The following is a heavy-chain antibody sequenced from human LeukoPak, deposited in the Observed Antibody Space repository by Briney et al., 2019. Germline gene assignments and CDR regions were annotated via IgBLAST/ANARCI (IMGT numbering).Heavy chain of an antibody. Sequence: GASAKVSCKASGGTFSSYTISWVRQAPGQGLEWMGRIIPILGIANYAQKFQGRVTITADKSTSTAYMELSSLRSEDTAVYCCASVDIVAYYGGMDVWGQGTTVTVSS. CDR1: GGTFSSYT. D-gene: IGHD5-12*01. CDR2: IIPILGIA. V-gene: IGHV1-69*02. J-gene: IGHJ6*02. CDR3: ASVDIVAYYGGMDV.